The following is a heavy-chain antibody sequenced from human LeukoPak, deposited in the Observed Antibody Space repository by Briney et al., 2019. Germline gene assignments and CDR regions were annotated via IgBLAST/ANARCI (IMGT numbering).Heavy chain of an antibody. CDR1: GGSISSYY. CDR2: IYYSGST. D-gene: IGHD3-22*01. Sequence: PSETLSLTCTVSGGSISSYYWSWIRQPPGKGLEWIGYIYYSGSTNYNPSLKSRVTISVDTSKNQFSLKLSSVTAADTAVYYCARDWASSGYPVVIGPFDPWGQGTLVTVSS. J-gene: IGHJ5*02. V-gene: IGHV4-59*12. CDR3: ARDWASSGYPVVIGPFDP.